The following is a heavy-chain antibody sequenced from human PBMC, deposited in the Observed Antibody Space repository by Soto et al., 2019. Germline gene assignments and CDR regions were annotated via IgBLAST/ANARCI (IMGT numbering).Heavy chain of an antibody. CDR2: MNPNSGHT. V-gene: IGHV1-8*01. CDR1: GYTFTSHD. D-gene: IGHD2-15*01. J-gene: IGHJ4*02. Sequence: ASVKVSCKASGYTFTSHDINWVRQASGQGLEWMGWMNPNSGHTGYAQKFQGRVTMTRNTSISTAYMELSSLRSEDTAVYYCARGVGCSDGSCSYFDYWGQGTLVTVSS. CDR3: ARGVGCSDGSCSYFDY.